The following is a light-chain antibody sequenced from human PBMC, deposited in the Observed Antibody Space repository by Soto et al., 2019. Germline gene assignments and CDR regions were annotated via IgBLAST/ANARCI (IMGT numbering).Light chain of an antibody. J-gene: IGLJ1*01. Sequence: QSALTQPASVSGSPGQSITISCTGTSNDFGCFIYVSFYQQHPGKAPKLMIYDFSNRPSGFFNRFSGSKFGNTASLTISGLQAEDEADYYCSSYTSSSAYGFGTGTKVTVL. CDR2: DFS. CDR3: SSYTSSSAYG. V-gene: IGLV2-14*01. CDR1: SNDFGCFIY.